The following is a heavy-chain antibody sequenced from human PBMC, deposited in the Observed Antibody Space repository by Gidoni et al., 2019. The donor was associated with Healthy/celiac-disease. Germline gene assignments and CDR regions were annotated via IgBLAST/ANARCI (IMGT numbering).Heavy chain of an antibody. J-gene: IGHJ6*02. CDR3: ARRRGDGYNFHYYYYYGMDV. CDR2: IYYSGST. CDR1: GGSISSGDHY. V-gene: IGHV4-30-4*01. D-gene: IGHD5-12*01. Sequence: QVQLQESGPGLVKPSQTLSLTCTVSGGSISSGDHYWSWIRQPPGKGLEWIGYIYYSGSTYYNPSLKSRVTISVDTSKNQFSLKLSSVTAADTAVYYCARRRGDGYNFHYYYYYGMDVWGQGTTVTVSS.